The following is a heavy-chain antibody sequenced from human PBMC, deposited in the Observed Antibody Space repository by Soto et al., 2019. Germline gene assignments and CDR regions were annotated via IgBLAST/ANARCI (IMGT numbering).Heavy chain of an antibody. CDR3: AHSPRITMYDY. V-gene: IGHV2-5*02. Sequence: SGPTLVNPTQTLTLTCTFSGFSLSTNGVGVGWIRQPPGKALGWLALIYWGDDKRYSPSLKSRLTITKDTSKNRVVLTMTNMDPVDTATYYCAHSPRITMYDYWGQGTLVTVSS. J-gene: IGHJ4*02. CDR1: GFSLSTNGVG. D-gene: IGHD3-10*02. CDR2: IYWGDDK.